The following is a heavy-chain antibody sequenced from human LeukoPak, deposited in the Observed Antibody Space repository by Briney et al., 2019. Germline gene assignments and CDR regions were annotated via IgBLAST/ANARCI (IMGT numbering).Heavy chain of an antibody. CDR3: ARDSGETGFWSGSYFDY. CDR2: IDPSGGST. V-gene: IGHV1-46*01. D-gene: IGHD3-3*01. Sequence: GASVKVSCKTSGYTFTSYYLHWVRQAPGQGLEWMGIIDPSGGSTTYAQKFQGRVTMTRDMSTNTVYMELSRLRSDDTAVYYCARDSGETGFWSGSYFDYWGQGTLVTVSS. CDR1: GYTFTSYY. J-gene: IGHJ4*02.